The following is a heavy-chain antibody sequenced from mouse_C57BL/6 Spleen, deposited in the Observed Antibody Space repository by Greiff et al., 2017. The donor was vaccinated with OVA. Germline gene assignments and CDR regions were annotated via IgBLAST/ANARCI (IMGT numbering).Heavy chain of an antibody. D-gene: IGHD2-4*01. CDR2: ISGGGGNT. Sequence: DVKLVESGGGLVKPGGSLKLSCAASGFTFSSYTMSWVRQTPEKRLEWVATISGGGGNTYYPDSVKGRFTISRDNAKNTLYLQMSSLRSEDTALYYCARHRLSLPFFDYWGQGTTLTVSS. J-gene: IGHJ2*01. V-gene: IGHV5-9*01. CDR1: GFTFSSYT. CDR3: ARHRLSLPFFDY.